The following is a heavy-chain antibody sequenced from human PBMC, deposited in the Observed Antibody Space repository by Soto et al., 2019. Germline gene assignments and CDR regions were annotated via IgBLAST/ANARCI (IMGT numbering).Heavy chain of an antibody. Sequence: SVKVSCKASGYSFTDFYIHWVRQAPGQGLEWMGWINPSSGGTNYAQQFQGRVTLTRDTSISTAYMELSSLTSDDTAVYHCARKGNAYDYWGQGTLVTVSS. D-gene: IGHD1-1*01. CDR1: GYSFTDFY. CDR3: ARKGNAYDY. CDR2: INPSSGGT. V-gene: IGHV1-2*02. J-gene: IGHJ4*02.